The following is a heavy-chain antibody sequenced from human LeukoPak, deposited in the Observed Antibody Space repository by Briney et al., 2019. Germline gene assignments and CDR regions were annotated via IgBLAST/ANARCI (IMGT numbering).Heavy chain of an antibody. CDR1: GFTFSNAW. D-gene: IGHD3-10*01. J-gene: IGHJ4*02. Sequence: GGSLRLSCAASGFTFSNAWMSWVRQAPGKGLQWVGRVMSKTHGGTTDYAAPVKGRFTISRDDSKNTLYLQMNSLKTEDTAVYYCTTYTSGAGDYWGQGTLSPSPQ. V-gene: IGHV3-15*01. CDR2: VMSKTHGGTT. CDR3: TTYTSGAGDY.